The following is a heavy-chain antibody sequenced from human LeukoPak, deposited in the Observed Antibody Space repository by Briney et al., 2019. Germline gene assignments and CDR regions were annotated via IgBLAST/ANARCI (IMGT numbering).Heavy chain of an antibody. J-gene: IGHJ3*01. CDR1: GGSISSYY. V-gene: IGHV4-59*01. Sequence: SQTLSLTCTVSGGSISSYYWSWIRQPPGKGLEWIGYIYYSVSTNYNPSLKSRVTTSVDTSKNQVSLKLSGVTAADAAVYYSARSNAFDFWGQGTMVTVSS. CDR2: IYYSVST. CDR3: ARSNAFDF.